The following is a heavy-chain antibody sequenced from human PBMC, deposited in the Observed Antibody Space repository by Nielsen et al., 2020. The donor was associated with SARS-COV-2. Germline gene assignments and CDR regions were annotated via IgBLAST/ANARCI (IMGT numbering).Heavy chain of an antibody. CDR2: IDPSDSYT. CDR3: AIAAMVRGVIFAFDI. J-gene: IGHJ3*02. V-gene: IGHV5-10-1*01. CDR1: GYSFTRYW. Sequence: GESLKISCKGSGYSFTRYWISWVRQMPGKGLEWKGRIDPSDSYTNYSPSFQGHVTISADKSISTAYLQWSSLKASDTAMYYCAIAAMVRGVIFAFDIWGQGTMVTVSS. D-gene: IGHD3-10*01.